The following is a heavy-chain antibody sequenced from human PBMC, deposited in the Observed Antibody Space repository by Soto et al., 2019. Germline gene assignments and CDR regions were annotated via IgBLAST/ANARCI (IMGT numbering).Heavy chain of an antibody. D-gene: IGHD4-17*01. V-gene: IGHV4-59*08. Sequence: SETLSLTCTVSGGSISSYYWSWIRQPPGKGLEWIGYIYYSGSTNYNPSLKSRVTISVDTSKNQFSLKLSSVTAADTAVYYCARHLVYGDYVEAFDIWGQGTMVTVSS. CDR2: IYYSGST. J-gene: IGHJ3*02. CDR3: ARHLVYGDYVEAFDI. CDR1: GGSISSYY.